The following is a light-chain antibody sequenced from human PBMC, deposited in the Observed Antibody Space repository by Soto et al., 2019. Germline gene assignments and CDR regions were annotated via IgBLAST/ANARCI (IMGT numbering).Light chain of an antibody. J-gene: IGLJ2*01. CDR1: SSDVGGYNY. CDR3: GSSAGSNNFI. CDR2: EVS. Sequence: QSALTQPHSASGSPGQSVTISCTGTSSDVGGYNYVSWYQQHPGKAPKLMIYEVSKRPSGVPDRFSGSKSGNTASLTVSGLQAEDESDYSCGSSAGSNNFIFGGGTKLTVL. V-gene: IGLV2-8*01.